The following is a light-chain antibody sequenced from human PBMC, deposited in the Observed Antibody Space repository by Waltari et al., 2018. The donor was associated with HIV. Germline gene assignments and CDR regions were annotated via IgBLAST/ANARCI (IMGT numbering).Light chain of an antibody. V-gene: IGLV1-47*01. Sequence: SVVTQPPSASGTPGQRVTISCSGNTSNIGSNYVFWYQHLPGTAPKLLIHRNDQRPSGVPDRFSGSTSGTSDSLAISGLRSEDEADYYCVTWDDSLRGVVFGGGTKVAVL. CDR3: VTWDDSLRGVV. CDR1: TSNIGSNY. J-gene: IGLJ2*01. CDR2: RND.